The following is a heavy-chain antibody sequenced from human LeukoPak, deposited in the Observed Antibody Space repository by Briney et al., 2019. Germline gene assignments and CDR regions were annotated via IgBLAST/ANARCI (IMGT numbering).Heavy chain of an antibody. CDR1: GFSFSSYG. CDR3: ARGSSISAHPPCDY. CDR2: IRYDGNNQ. Sequence: GGSLRLSCAASGFSFSSYGMHWVRQAPGKGLEWMSFIRYDGNNQYYADSVKGRFTISRDNAKNTLYLQMSSLRSDDTAVYYCARGSSISAHPPCDYWGQGTLVTASS. V-gene: IGHV3-30*02. D-gene: IGHD6-13*01. J-gene: IGHJ4*02.